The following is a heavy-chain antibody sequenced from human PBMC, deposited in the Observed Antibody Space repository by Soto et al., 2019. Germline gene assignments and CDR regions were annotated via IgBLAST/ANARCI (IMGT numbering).Heavy chain of an antibody. CDR3: VKDFSIVVVPAAVMDVPPNPIPIDY. CDR2: ISSNGGST. Sequence: GGSLRLSCSASGFTFSSYAMHWVRQAPGKGLEYVSAISSNGGSTYYADSVKGRFTISRDNSKNTLYLQMSSLRAEDTAVYYCVKDFSIVVVPAAVMDVPPNPIPIDYWGQGTLVTVSS. V-gene: IGHV3-64D*08. J-gene: IGHJ4*02. D-gene: IGHD2-2*01. CDR1: GFTFSSYA.